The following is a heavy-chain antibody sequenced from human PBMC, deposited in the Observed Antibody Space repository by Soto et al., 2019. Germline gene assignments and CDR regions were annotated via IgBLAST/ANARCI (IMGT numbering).Heavy chain of an antibody. CDR2: INPSGGST. J-gene: IGHJ4*02. Sequence: ASVKVSCKASGYSFTAYYIHWVRQAPGQGLEWMGIINPSGGSTSYAQKFQGRVTMTRDTSTSTVYMELSSLRSEDTAVYYCARSLSSGWPFDYWGQGTLVTVSS. CDR1: GYSFTAYY. D-gene: IGHD6-19*01. V-gene: IGHV1-46*03. CDR3: ARSLSSGWPFDY.